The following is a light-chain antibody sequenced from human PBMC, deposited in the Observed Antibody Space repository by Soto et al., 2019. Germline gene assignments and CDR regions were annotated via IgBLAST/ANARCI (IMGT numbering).Light chain of an antibody. Sequence: QSALTQPRSVSGSPGQSVTISCTGTSSDVGGFNSVSWYQQHPGKAPKLMICDVNKRPSGVPDRFSGSKSGSTASLTISGLQAEDEADYYCCSYAGSYSYDFATGTKVTVL. V-gene: IGLV2-11*01. CDR1: SSDVGGFNS. CDR2: DVN. CDR3: CSYAGSYSYD. J-gene: IGLJ1*01.